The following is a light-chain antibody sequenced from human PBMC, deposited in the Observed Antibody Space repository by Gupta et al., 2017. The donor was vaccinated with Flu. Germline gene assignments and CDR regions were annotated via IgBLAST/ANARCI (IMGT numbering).Light chain of an antibody. CDR3: QTWGTDIRV. J-gene: IGLJ3*02. CDR1: SRNTSDA. V-gene: IGLV4-69*01. Sequence: VKSTCTLSSRNTSDAIEWHLQQPEKGPRYLMKLHSDGSHFTGAEIPDRFSGSSSGAERDLTIARLQSEDEDDYYCQTWGTDIRVFGGGTKLTVL. CDR2: LHSDGSH.